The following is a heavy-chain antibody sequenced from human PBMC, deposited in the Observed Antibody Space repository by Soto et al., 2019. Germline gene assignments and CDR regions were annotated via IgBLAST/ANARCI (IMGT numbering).Heavy chain of an antibody. CDR1: GGSLSSYY. D-gene: IGHD6-6*01. CDR3: VRLGYGPMERSPYSSSVF. J-gene: IGHJ1*01. CDR2: IYTSGST. V-gene: IGHV4-4*07. Sequence: SETLSLTCAVSGGSLSSYYWSWIRQPAGKGLEWIGRIYTSGSTNYNPSLKSRVTMSVDTSKNQFSLKLDSVTAADTAVYYCVRLGYGPMERSPYSSSVFCGQGILGTGSS.